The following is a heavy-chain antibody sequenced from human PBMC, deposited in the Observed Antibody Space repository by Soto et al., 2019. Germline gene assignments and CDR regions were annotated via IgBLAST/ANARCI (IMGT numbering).Heavy chain of an antibody. V-gene: IGHV3-30-3*01. CDR2: ISYDGVNK. Sequence: QEQLVESGGGVVQPGRSLRLSCAASGFTFSSYTMHWVRQAPGKGLEWVAVISYDGVNKYYADSVKGRFTISRDNSKNTLLVQMDDLRPEDTAVYYCARGPVAGRGLTAGIVDVWGQGTTVTVSS. CDR3: ARGPVAGRGLTAGIVDV. CDR1: GFTFSSYT. D-gene: IGHD6-19*01. J-gene: IGHJ6*02.